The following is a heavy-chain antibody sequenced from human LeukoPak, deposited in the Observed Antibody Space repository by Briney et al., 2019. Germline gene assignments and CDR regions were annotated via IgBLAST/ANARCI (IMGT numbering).Heavy chain of an antibody. J-gene: IGHJ4*02. V-gene: IGHV3-74*01. CDR2: IYSDGSST. Sequence: GGSLRLSCAASGFTFSSYWMHWVRQAPGKGLVWVSRIYSDGSSTNYADSVKGRFTISRDNSKYTLYLQMNSLRAEDTAVYYCARALDGSGSRSFDYWGQGTLSPSPQ. CDR1: GFTFSSYW. CDR3: ARALDGSGSRSFDY. D-gene: IGHD3-10*01.